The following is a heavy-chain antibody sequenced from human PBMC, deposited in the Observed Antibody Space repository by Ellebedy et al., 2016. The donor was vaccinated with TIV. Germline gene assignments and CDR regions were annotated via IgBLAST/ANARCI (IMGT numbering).Heavy chain of an antibody. CDR3: ARGQYYYESELHH. Sequence: SVKVSCKASGGTFSSFAITWVRQVPGQGLEWMGGITGMFGTTNYAQKFQGRLTITADELTSAAYMDLSSLTSADTAVYYCARGQYYYESELHHWGQGTLVTVSS. J-gene: IGHJ5*02. CDR2: ITGMFGTT. D-gene: IGHD3-22*01. V-gene: IGHV1-69*13. CDR1: GGTFSSFA.